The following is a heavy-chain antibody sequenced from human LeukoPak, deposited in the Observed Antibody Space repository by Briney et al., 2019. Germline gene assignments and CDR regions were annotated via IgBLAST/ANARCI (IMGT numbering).Heavy chain of an antibody. J-gene: IGHJ4*02. Sequence: ASVKVSCKASGYTFTGYYMHWVRQAPGQGLEWMGWISAYNGNTNYAQKLQGRVTMTTDTSTSTAYMELRSLRSDDTAVYYCAREGSGWFIDYWGQGTLVTVSS. CDR2: ISAYNGNT. V-gene: IGHV1-18*04. D-gene: IGHD6-19*01. CDR1: GYTFTGYY. CDR3: AREGSGWFIDY.